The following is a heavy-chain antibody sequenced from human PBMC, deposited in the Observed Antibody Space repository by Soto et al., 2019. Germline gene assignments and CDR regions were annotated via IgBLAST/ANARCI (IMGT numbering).Heavy chain of an antibody. D-gene: IGHD3-9*01. CDR2: INHSGST. CDR1: GGSFSGYY. CDR3: ARAYYDILTGYSRKSPSYLDF. J-gene: IGHJ4*02. Sequence: SETLSLTCAVYGGSFSGYYWSWIRQPPGKGLEWIGEINHSGSTNYNPSLKSRVTISVDTSKNQFSLKLSSVTAADTAVYYCARAYYDILTGYSRKSPSYLDFWGQGSLVTVSS. V-gene: IGHV4-34*01.